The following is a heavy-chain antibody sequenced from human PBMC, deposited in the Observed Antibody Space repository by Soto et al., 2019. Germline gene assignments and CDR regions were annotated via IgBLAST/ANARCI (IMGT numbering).Heavy chain of an antibody. D-gene: IGHD2-2*01. CDR1: GGTFSSYA. V-gene: IGHV1-69*13. Sequence: SVKVSCKASGGTFSSYAISWVRQAPGQGLEWMGGIIPIFGTANYAQKFQGRVTITADESTSTAYMELSSLRSEDTAVYYCARDRESVVVPAAYSGYYEGMDVWGQGTTVTVSS. CDR3: ARDRESVVVPAAYSGYYEGMDV. J-gene: IGHJ6*02. CDR2: IIPIFGTA.